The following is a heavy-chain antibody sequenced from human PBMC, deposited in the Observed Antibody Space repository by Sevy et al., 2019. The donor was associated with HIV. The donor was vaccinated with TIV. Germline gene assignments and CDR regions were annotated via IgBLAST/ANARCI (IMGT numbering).Heavy chain of an antibody. V-gene: IGHV3-33*01. CDR2: IWYDGSNK. CDR1: GFTFSSYG. Sequence: GGSLRLSCAASGFTFSSYGMHWVRQAPGKGLEWVAVIWYDGSNKYYADSVKGRFTISRDNSKNTLYLQMNSLRAEDTAVYYCARDPSDIAVAEENIHPPGYWGQGTLVTVSS. CDR3: ARDPSDIAVAEENIHPPGY. D-gene: IGHD6-19*01. J-gene: IGHJ4*02.